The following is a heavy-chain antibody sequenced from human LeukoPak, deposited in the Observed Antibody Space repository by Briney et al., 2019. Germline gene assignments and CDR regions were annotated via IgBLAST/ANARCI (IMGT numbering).Heavy chain of an antibody. CDR3: ANEEVPNDY. V-gene: IGHV3-23*01. CDR2: ISISADMT. J-gene: IGHJ4*02. CDR1: GFPFSSHA. D-gene: IGHD4/OR15-4a*01. Sequence: PRGSLRLSCEVSGFPFSSHAMSWVRQAPGRGLEWVSGISISADMTYYADSVQGRFIISRDNSKNTLYLQMDSLRVEDTAVYYCANEEVPNDYWGQGTLVTVSS.